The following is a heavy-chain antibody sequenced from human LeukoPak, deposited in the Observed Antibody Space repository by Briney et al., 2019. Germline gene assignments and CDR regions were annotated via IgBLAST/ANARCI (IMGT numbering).Heavy chain of an antibody. CDR1: GFTFRSYS. CDR2: ISTSPSYI. V-gene: IGHV3-21*01. J-gene: IGHJ4*02. Sequence: GGSLRLSCAASGFTFRSYSMNWVRQAPGEGLEWGSSISTSPSYIYYAYAVKGRFTISRENAKNSLYLQMNSLRDEDTAVYFCARSGYSSTWYLQNFELDYWGQGTLVTVSS. D-gene: IGHD2-2*01. CDR3: ARSGYSSTWYLQNFELDY.